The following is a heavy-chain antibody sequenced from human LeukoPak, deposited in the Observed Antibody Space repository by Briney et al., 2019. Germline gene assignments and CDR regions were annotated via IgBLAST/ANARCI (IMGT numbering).Heavy chain of an antibody. V-gene: IGHV3-30-3*01. J-gene: IGHJ4*02. CDR3: ARVGSRYCSGANCYDGF. CDR2: ISYDGNNQ. CDR1: GFSFSSLA. Sequence: GGSLRLSCEVSGFSFSSLAMHWVRQAPGKGLEWVAFISYDGNNQHYADSVKGRFTISRDNSKNTLHLQMNNLRAEDTAIYYCARVGSRYCSGANCYDGFWGQGTLVSVSS. D-gene: IGHD2-15*01.